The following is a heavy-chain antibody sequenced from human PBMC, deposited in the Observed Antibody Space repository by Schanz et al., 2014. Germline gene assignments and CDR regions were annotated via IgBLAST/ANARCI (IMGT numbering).Heavy chain of an antibody. Sequence: QVQLQESGPGLVKPSQTLSLTCTVSGDSISSGGYYWSWIRQHPGKGLEWIGYISYSGVTYYNPSLKSRVTISMHTSKNQFSLKLSSVTAADTAVYYCARDRGHGDLPGDIWGQGTTVTVSS. J-gene: IGHJ6*02. D-gene: IGHD4-17*01. CDR3: ARDRGHGDLPGDI. CDR1: GDSISSGGYY. CDR2: ISYSGVT. V-gene: IGHV4-31*03.